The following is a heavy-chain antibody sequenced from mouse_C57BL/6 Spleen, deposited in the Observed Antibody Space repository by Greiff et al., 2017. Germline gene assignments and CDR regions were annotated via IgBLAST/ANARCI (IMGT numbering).Heavy chain of an antibody. CDR2: INPSTGGT. Sequence: EVQLVESGPELVKPGASVKISCKASGYSFTGYYMNWVKQSPEKSLEWIGEINPSTGGTTYNQKFKAKATLTVDKSSSTAYMQLKSLTSEDSAVYYCARRDPFLDYWGQGTTLTVSS. J-gene: IGHJ2*01. CDR1: GYSFTGYY. CDR3: ARRDPFLDY. V-gene: IGHV1-42*01. D-gene: IGHD3-3*01.